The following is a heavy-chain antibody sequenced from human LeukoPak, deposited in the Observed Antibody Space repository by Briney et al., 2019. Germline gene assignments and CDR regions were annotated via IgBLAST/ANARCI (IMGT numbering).Heavy chain of an antibody. CDR3: ARDSRKGLGIDY. CDR1: GFTFSSYW. V-gene: IGHV3-7*01. Sequence: PGESLKISCKGSGFTFSSYWMSWVRQAPGKGLEWVANIKQDGSEKYYVDSVKGRFTISRDNAKNSLYLQMNSLRAEDTAVYYCARDSRKGLGIDYWGQGTLVTVSS. CDR2: IKQDGSEK. D-gene: IGHD3/OR15-3a*01. J-gene: IGHJ4*02.